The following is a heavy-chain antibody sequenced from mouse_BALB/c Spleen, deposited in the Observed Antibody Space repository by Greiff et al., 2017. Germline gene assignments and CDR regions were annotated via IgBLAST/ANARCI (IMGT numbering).Heavy chain of an antibody. CDR3: AIHPFAY. CDR1: GYSITSDYA. V-gene: IGHV3-2*02. J-gene: IGHJ3*01. CDR2: ISYSGST. Sequence: DVQLVESGPGLVKPSQSLSLTCTVTGYSITSDYAWNWIRQFPGNKLEWMGYISYSGSTSYNPSLKSRISITRDTSKNQFFLQLNSVTTEDTATYYCAIHPFAYWGQGTLVTVSA. D-gene: IGHD1-2*01.